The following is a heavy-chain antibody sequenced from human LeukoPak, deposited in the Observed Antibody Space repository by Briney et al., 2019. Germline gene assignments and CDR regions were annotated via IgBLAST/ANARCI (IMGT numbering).Heavy chain of an antibody. CDR3: ARGLSMITFGGVIGED. D-gene: IGHD3-16*02. V-gene: IGHV4-59*08. Sequence: SETLSLTCTVSGGSISSYYWSWIRQPPGKGLEWIGYIYYSGSTNYNPSLKSRVTISVDTSKNQFSLKLSSVTAADTAVYYCARGLSMITFGGVIGEDWGQGTLVTVSS. J-gene: IGHJ4*02. CDR2: IYYSGST. CDR1: GGSISSYY.